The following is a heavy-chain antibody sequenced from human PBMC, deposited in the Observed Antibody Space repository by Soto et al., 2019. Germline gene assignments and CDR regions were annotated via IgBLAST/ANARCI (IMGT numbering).Heavy chain of an antibody. CDR2: ISYDGNTK. CDR1: GFIFSGYG. CDR3: AKETSAYEIDY. J-gene: IGHJ4*02. Sequence: QVQLVESGGGVVQPGRSLRLSCAAYGFIFSGYGMHWVRQAPGKGLEWVAVISYDGNTKYYADSVKGRFTVSRDNSKNTLYVQMNNLSAEDTAMYYCAKETSAYEIDYWGQGTLVTVSS. V-gene: IGHV3-30-3*01. D-gene: IGHD5-12*01.